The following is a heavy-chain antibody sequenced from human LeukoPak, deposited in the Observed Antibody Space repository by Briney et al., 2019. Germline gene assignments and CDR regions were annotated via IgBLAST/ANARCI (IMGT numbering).Heavy chain of an antibody. CDR1: GFSFATNY. D-gene: IGHD4-17*01. CDR3: AREPYGDYALL. CDR2: ICSGGTT. J-gene: IGHJ4*02. V-gene: IGHV3-53*01. Sequence: GGSLRLSCAASGFSFATNYVSWVRQSPGKGLEWVSVICSGGTTYYADSVKGRFTISRDNSKNTLYLQMNSLRAEDTAVYYCAREPYGDYALLWGEGTLVTVSS.